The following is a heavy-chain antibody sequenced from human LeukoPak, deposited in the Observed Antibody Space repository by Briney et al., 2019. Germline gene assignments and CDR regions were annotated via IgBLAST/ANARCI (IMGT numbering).Heavy chain of an antibody. CDR1: GYTFTDYY. CDR2: IHPNSGGT. CDR3: GRKSAARKTSEFDY. D-gene: IGHD6-6*01. Sequence: ASVKVSCKASGYTFTDYYMNWVRHAPGQGLEWMGWIHPNSGGTNYAQKFQGRVTMTRDTSINTAYMELSRLTSDDTAVYYCGRKSAARKTSEFDYWGQGTLVTVSS. V-gene: IGHV1-2*02. J-gene: IGHJ4*02.